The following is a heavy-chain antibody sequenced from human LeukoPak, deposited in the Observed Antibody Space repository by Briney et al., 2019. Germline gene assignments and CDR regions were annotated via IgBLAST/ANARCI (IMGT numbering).Heavy chain of an antibody. V-gene: IGHV4-34*01. CDR3: ARERTGSGSYLDAFDI. J-gene: IGHJ3*02. Sequence: SETLSLTCAVYGGSFSGYYWSWIRQPPGKGLEWIGEINHSGSTNYNPSLKSRVTISVDTSKNQFSLQLNSVTPEDTAVYYCARERTGSGSYLDAFDIWGQGTMVTVSS. CDR2: INHSGST. CDR1: GGSFSGYY. D-gene: IGHD1-26*01.